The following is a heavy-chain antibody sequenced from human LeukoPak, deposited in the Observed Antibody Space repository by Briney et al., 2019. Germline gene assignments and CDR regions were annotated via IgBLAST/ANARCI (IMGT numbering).Heavy chain of an antibody. CDR3: ARGMSTGELLWDV. D-gene: IGHD3-10*01. CDR1: GGSISSYY. V-gene: IGHV4-59*08. Sequence: SETLSLTCAVSGGSISSYYWSWIRQPPGKGLEWVGYIYYSGSTNYNPSLKSRVTISVDTSKNQFSLKLSSVTAADTAVYYCARGMSTGELLWDVWGKGTTVTISS. CDR2: IYYSGST. J-gene: IGHJ6*04.